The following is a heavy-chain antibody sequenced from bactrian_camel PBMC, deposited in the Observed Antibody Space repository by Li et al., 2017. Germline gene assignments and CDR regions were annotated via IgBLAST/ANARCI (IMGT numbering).Heavy chain of an antibody. V-gene: IGHV3S1*01. CDR3: AAAPSFGLEHGLDLPFTL. J-gene: IGHJ4*01. CDR2: TYAPGGNT. D-gene: IGHD1*01. CDR1: GNTDDLYC. Sequence: HVQLVESGGGSVQAGGSLSLSCTASGNTDDLYCMGWFRQAPGKEREGVATTYAPGGNTQYRDSVKGRFTISRDNAKSTLYLQLNSLKTEDTAMYYCAAAPSFGLEHGLDLPFTLWGHGTQVTVS.